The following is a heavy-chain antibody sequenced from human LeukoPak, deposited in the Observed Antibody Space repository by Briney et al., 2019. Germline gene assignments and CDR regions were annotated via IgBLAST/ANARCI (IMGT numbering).Heavy chain of an antibody. Sequence: GGSLRLPCAASGFTFSSYGMHWVRQAPGKGLEWVAVISYDGSNKYYADSVKGRFTISRDNSKNTLYLQMNSLRAEDTAVYYCARGGQAGTGDLWGQGTLVTVSS. CDR3: ARGGQAGTGDL. J-gene: IGHJ5*02. CDR2: ISYDGSNK. V-gene: IGHV3-30*03. D-gene: IGHD3-10*01. CDR1: GFTFSSYG.